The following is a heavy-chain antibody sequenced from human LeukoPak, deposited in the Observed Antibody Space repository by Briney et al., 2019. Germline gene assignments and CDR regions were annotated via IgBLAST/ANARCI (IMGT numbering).Heavy chain of an antibody. D-gene: IGHD3-3*01. V-gene: IGHV1-8*01. J-gene: IGHJ5*02. CDR2: MNPNSGNT. CDR3: ARGLALRFRSSNWFDP. Sequence: ASVKVSCKASGYTFTSYDINWVRQATGQGLEWMGWMNPNSGNTGYAQKFQGRVTMTRNTSISTAYMELSSLRSEDTAVYYCARGLALRFRSSNWFDPWGQGTLVTVSS. CDR1: GYTFTSYD.